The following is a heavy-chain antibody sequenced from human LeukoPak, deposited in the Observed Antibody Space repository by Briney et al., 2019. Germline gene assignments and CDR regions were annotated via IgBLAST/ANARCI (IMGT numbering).Heavy chain of an antibody. Sequence: PGGSLRLSCAASGFTFSSYGMHWVRQAPGKGLEWVAVIWYDGSNKYYADSVKGRFTISRDNSKNTLYLQMNSLRAGDTAVYYCANLFDWHPLDCWGQGTLVTVSS. CDR3: ANLFDWHPLDC. J-gene: IGHJ4*02. V-gene: IGHV3-33*06. CDR1: GFTFSSYG. D-gene: IGHD3-9*01. CDR2: IWYDGSNK.